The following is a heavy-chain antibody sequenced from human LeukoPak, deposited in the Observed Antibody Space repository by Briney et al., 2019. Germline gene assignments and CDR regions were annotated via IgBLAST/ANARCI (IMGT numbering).Heavy chain of an antibody. CDR3: AKDGDGSGTTNLFDY. CDR2: ISYDGSIQ. D-gene: IGHD3-10*01. J-gene: IGHJ4*02. V-gene: IGHV3-30-3*01. Sequence: GRSLRLSCSVSGFIFSNHAMHWVRQAPGKGLECVAYISYDGSIQLYGDSVKGRFTISRDNSKNTLYLQMNSLRAEDTSVYYCAKDGDGSGTTNLFDYWGQGTLVTVSS. CDR1: GFIFSNHA.